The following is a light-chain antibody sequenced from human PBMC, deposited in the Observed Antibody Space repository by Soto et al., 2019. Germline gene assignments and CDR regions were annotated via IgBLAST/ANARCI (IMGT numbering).Light chain of an antibody. V-gene: IGKV3-11*01. Sequence: EIVLTQSPATLSLSPGERATLSCRASQSVSSSLAWYQQKPGQAPRLLIYDASNRATGVPARFRGSGSGTDFTLTISSLEPEDFAVYYCQHRSNFGQGTRLEIK. J-gene: IGKJ5*01. CDR1: QSVSSS. CDR3: QHRSN. CDR2: DAS.